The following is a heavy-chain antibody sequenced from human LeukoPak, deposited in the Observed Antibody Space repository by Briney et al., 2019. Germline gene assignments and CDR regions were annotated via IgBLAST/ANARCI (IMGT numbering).Heavy chain of an antibody. J-gene: IGHJ4*02. Sequence: GGSLRLSCAASGFTFSSHWMHWVRQAPGKGLVWVSRINSDGSSISYADSVKGRFTISRDNAKNTLYLQMNSLRAEDTAVYYCARDKAEGPSRLDNWGQGTLVTVSS. CDR3: ARDKAEGPSRLDN. D-gene: IGHD2-2*01. V-gene: IGHV3-74*01. CDR2: INSDGSSI. CDR1: GFTFSSHW.